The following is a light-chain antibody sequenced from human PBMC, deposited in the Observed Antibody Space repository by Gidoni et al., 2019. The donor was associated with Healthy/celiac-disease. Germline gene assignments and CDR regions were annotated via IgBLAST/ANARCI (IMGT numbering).Light chain of an antibody. J-gene: IGKJ3*01. V-gene: IGKV3-15*01. CDR2: VAS. CDR3: QQYNNWPGT. Sequence: EIVMTQSPATLSVSPGERATLSCRASPSVSSHLAWYQQKPGQAPRLLIYVASTRATGIPASFSRSGSGTDFTLTISSLQSEDFSVYYCQQYNNWPGTFGPGTKVDIK. CDR1: PSVSSH.